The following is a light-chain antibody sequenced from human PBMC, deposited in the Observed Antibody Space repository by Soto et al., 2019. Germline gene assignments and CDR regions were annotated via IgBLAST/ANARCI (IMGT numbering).Light chain of an antibody. J-gene: IGLJ1*01. Sequence: QSALTQPASVSGSPGQSVTISCTGTSSDVGAYNLVSWYQQYPGKAPKLMIYEVSNRPSGVSNRFSGSKSGNTASLTISGLRAEDEADYYCGTWDSSLSGGVFGTGTKLTVL. CDR2: EVS. CDR1: SSDVGAYNL. V-gene: IGLV2-14*01. CDR3: GTWDSSLSGGV.